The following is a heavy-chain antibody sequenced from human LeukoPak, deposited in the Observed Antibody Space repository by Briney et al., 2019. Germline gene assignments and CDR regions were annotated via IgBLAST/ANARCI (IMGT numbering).Heavy chain of an antibody. J-gene: IGHJ6*02. CDR3: ARGGYDSSGYWGYYYYYYGMDV. V-gene: IGHV1-69*05. D-gene: IGHD3-22*01. CDR1: GGTFSSYA. Sequence: SVKVSCKASGGTFSSYAISWVRQAPGQGLEWMGGIIPIFGTANYAQKFQGRVTMTRNTSISTAYMELSSLRSEDTAVYYCARGGYDSSGYWGYYYYYYGMDVWGQGTTVTVSS. CDR2: IIPIFGTA.